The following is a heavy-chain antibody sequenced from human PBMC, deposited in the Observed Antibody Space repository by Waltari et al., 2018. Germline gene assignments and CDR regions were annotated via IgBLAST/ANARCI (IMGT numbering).Heavy chain of an antibody. J-gene: IGHJ4*02. Sequence: EVQLVESGGGLIQPGGSLRLSCAASGFTVRSNYHSWVRQAPGKGLEWVSVIYSGGSTYYADSVKGRFTISRDNSKNTLYLQMNSLRAEDTAVYYCARDGARLALDYWGQGTLVTVSS. D-gene: IGHD2-21*01. CDR3: ARDGARLALDY. CDR1: GFTVRSNY. V-gene: IGHV3-53*01. CDR2: IYSGGST.